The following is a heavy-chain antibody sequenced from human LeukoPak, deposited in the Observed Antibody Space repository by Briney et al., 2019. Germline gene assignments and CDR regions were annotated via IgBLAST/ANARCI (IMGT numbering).Heavy chain of an antibody. CDR2: IYYSGIT. J-gene: IGHJ3*02. CDR1: GGSISSYY. Sequence: PSETLSLTCTLSGGSISSYYWSWIRQPPGKGLEWIGYIYYSGITNYKPSLKSRVTISVDTSRDQYSLKLSCVTAADSAVYYGARDDAFDIWGQGTMVTVSS. CDR3: ARDDAFDI. V-gene: IGHV4-59*01.